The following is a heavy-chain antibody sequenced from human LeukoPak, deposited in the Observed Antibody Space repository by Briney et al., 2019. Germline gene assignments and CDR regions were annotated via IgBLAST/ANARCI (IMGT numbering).Heavy chain of an antibody. J-gene: IGHJ5*02. Sequence: SETLSLTCTVSGGSISSHYWGWIRQPPGKGLEWIGYIYYSGSTNYNPSLKSRVTISVDTSKNQFSLKLSSVTPADTAVYYCARGGYYGSGNDFRFDPWGQGTLVTVSS. CDR3: ARGGYYGSGNDFRFDP. CDR2: IYYSGST. CDR1: GGSISSHY. V-gene: IGHV4-59*11. D-gene: IGHD3-10*01.